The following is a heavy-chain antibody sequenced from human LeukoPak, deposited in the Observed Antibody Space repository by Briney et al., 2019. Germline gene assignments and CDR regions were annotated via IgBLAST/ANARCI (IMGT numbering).Heavy chain of an antibody. CDR1: GYNLTELS. J-gene: IGHJ6*02. D-gene: IGHD1-26*01. Sequence: GASVKVSCKVSGYNLTELSMHWVRQAPGKGLEWMGGFDPEDGETIYAQKFQGRVTMTEDTSTDTAYMELSSLRSEDTAVYYCATEREDPNSGHSYYYYGMDVWGQGTTVTVSS. CDR3: ATEREDPNSGHSYYYYGMDV. V-gene: IGHV1-24*01. CDR2: FDPEDGET.